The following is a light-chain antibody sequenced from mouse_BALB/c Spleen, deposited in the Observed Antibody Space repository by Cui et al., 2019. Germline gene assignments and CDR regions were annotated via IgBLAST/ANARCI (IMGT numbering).Light chain of an antibody. CDR1: ESVDSYGNSV. V-gene: IGKV3-5*01. Sequence: DIVLTQSPASLAVSLGQRATISFRASESVDSYGNSVMHWYQQKPGQPPKLLIYRASNLESGIPARFSGSGSRTDFTLTINPVEADDVATYYCQQSNEDPFTFGSGTKLEIK. CDR3: QQSNEDPFT. J-gene: IGKJ4*01. CDR2: RAS.